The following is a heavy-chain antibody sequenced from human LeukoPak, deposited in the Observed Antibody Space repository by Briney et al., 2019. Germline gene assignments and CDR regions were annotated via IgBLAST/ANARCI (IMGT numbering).Heavy chain of an antibody. J-gene: IGHJ4*02. D-gene: IGHD1-20*01. Sequence: GSLRLSCAASGFTFSSYSMNWVRQAPGKGLEWIGEINHSGSTNYSPSLKSRVTISVDTSKNQFSLKLSSVTAADTAVYYCARNQLNITGRTFDYWGQGTLVTVSS. CDR3: ARNQLNITGRTFDY. CDR2: INHSGST. CDR1: GFTFSSYS. V-gene: IGHV4-34*01.